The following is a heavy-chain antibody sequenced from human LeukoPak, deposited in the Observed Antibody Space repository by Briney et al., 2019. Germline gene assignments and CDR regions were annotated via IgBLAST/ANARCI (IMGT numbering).Heavy chain of an antibody. Sequence: SETLSLTCTVSGGSISSDDYYWSWIRQPPGKGLEWNGYIYYSGSTYYNPSLKSRVTISVDTSKNQFSLKLSSVTAADTAVYYCASRRGYDSSGYIDAFDIWGQGTMVTVSS. V-gene: IGHV4-30-4*01. D-gene: IGHD3-22*01. CDR1: GGSISSDDYY. CDR2: IYYSGST. CDR3: ASRRGYDSSGYIDAFDI. J-gene: IGHJ3*02.